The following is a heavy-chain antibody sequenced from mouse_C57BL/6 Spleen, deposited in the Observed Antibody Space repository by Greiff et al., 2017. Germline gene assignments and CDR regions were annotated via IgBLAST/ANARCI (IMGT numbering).Heavy chain of an antibody. J-gene: IGHJ3*01. D-gene: IGHD2-5*01. CDR2: ILPGTCST. Sequence: QVQLQQSGAELMKPGASVKLSCKASGYTFTDYWIEWVKQRPGHGLEWIGTILPGTCSTNYNEKFKGKATFTADTSSNTAYLQLSSLTTEDSAIYYCARRTYYSNQFAYWGQGTLVTVSA. CDR1: GYTFTDYW. CDR3: ARRTYYSNQFAY. V-gene: IGHV1-9*01.